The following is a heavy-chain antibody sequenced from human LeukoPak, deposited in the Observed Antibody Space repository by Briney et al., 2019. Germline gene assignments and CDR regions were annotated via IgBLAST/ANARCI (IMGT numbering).Heavy chain of an antibody. CDR3: AKGHIAAAHYYFDY. D-gene: IGHD6-13*01. V-gene: IGHV3-23*01. Sequence: GGSLRLSCAASGFTFISYSMNWVRQAPGKGLEWVSAMSGSGGSTYYADSVKGRFTISRDNYKNTLYLQMNSLRAEDTAVYYCAKGHIAAAHYYFDYWGQGTLVAVSS. CDR2: MSGSGGST. J-gene: IGHJ4*02. CDR1: GFTFISYS.